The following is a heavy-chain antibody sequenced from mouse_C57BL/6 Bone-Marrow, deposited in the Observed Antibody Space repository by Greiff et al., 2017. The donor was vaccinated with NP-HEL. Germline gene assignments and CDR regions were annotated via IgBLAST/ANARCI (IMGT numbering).Heavy chain of an antibody. V-gene: IGHV5-16*01. Sequence: EVQVVESEGGLVQPGSSMKLSCTASGFTFSDYYMAGVRQVPEKGLEWVANINYDGSSTYYLDSLKSRFIISRDNAKNILYLQMSSLKSEDTATYYCAREGGLRRRTYAMDYWGQGTSVTVSS. CDR3: AREGGLRRRTYAMDY. CDR2: INYDGSST. D-gene: IGHD2-4*01. CDR1: GFTFSDYY. J-gene: IGHJ4*01.